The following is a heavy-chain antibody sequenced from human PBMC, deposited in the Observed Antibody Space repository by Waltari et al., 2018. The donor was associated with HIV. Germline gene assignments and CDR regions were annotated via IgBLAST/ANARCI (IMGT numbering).Heavy chain of an antibody. CDR2: IKRRNDGETT. V-gene: IGHV3-15*01. D-gene: IGHD2-15*01. J-gene: IGHJ4*02. Sequence: EVQLVESGGGFVKPGGSLRLSCTASGFPFSDVWMTWVRQAPGKWLEWVGRIKRRNDGETTDYIAPVKCRFTISRDDSKNTLYLQINSLKAEDTGVYYCATGDCSGGSCHFFDFWGQGTLVTVSS. CDR3: ATGDCSGGSCHFFDF. CDR1: GFPFSDVW.